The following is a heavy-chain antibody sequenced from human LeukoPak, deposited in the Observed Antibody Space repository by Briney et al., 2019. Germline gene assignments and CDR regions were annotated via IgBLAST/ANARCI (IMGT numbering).Heavy chain of an antibody. CDR3: ARYVVYGSGKYYFDY. CDR1: GFTFSNYW. Sequence: GSLRLSCAASGFTFSNYWMSWVRQPPGKGLEWIASINYGGSTYYNPSLKSRVTISVDTSENQFPLKLSSVTAADTAVYYCARYVVYGSGKYYFDYWGQGTLVTVSS. CDR2: INYGGST. V-gene: IGHV4-39*01. D-gene: IGHD3-10*01. J-gene: IGHJ4*02.